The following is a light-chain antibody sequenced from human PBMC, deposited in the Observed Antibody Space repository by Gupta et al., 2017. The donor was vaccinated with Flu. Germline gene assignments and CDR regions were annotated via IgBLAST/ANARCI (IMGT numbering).Light chain of an antibody. CDR1: KSLLRSNGYNY. CDR3: MQAYQTPRT. V-gene: IGKV2-28*01. Sequence: TPVAPATTSCWSSKSLLRSNGYNYLDWYVQKPGQSPQLLIYMGSNRASGVPDRFSGSGSGTDLTLNISRVEAEDVGVYYCMQAYQTPRTFGGGTXVEIK. J-gene: IGKJ4*01. CDR2: MGS.